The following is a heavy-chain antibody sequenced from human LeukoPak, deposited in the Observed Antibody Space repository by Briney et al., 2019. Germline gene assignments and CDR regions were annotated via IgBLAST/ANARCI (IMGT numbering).Heavy chain of an antibody. CDR2: ISGSGGST. D-gene: IGHD1-26*01. J-gene: IGHJ4*02. Sequence: GGSLRLSCAAAGFTFSSYAVSWVSQPRGEGSGWVAAISGSGGSTYYADSVKGRSTIYRDNSKNTLYLQMNSLRAEDTAVYYCAKVNGRWELGYWGQGTLVTVSS. V-gene: IGHV3-23*01. CDR1: GFTFSSYA. CDR3: AKVNGRWELGY.